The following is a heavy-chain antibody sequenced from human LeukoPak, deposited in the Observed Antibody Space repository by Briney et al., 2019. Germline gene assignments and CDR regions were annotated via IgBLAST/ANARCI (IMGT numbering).Heavy chain of an antibody. CDR2: FYHNGDT. Sequence: SDPQTLTCTVSGASLDTYHGTWIRHTPGKGREWIGYFYHNGDTMYSPPLKSRVTLFVDTSKNQFSLKVNSVTAADTAVYYCARAGYSGRDWGLWGQGAPVTVSS. D-gene: IGHD5-12*01. J-gene: IGHJ4*02. CDR3: ARAGYSGRDWGL. V-gene: IGHV4-59*07. CDR1: GASLDTYH.